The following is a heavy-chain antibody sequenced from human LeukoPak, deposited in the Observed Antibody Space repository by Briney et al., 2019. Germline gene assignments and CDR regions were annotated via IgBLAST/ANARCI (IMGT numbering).Heavy chain of an antibody. Sequence: GESLKISCKASGYTFTNYWIGWVRQMPGKGLEWMGTIYPGDSDTRYSPSFQGQVSISADKSTNTAYLQWSSLKASDTAIYYCARLGTAIVARYFDFWGRGTLVTVSS. CDR1: GYTFTNYW. D-gene: IGHD5-18*01. CDR2: IYPGDSDT. CDR3: ARLGTAIVARYFDF. J-gene: IGHJ4*02. V-gene: IGHV5-51*03.